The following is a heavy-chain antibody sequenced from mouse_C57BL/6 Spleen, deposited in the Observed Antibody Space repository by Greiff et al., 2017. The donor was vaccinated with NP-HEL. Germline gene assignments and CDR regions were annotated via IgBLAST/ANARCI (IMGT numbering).Heavy chain of an antibody. CDR1: GFTFSNYW. J-gene: IGHJ2*01. D-gene: IGHD2-3*01. CDR3: TGRWDY. V-gene: IGHV6-3*01. Sequence: DVMLVESGGGLVQPGGSMKLSCVASGFTFSNYWMNWVRQSPEKGLEWVAQIRLKSDTYATHYAESVKGRFTISRDDSKSSVYLQMNNLRAKDTGIYYCTGRWDYWGQGTTLTVSS. CDR2: IRLKSDTYAT.